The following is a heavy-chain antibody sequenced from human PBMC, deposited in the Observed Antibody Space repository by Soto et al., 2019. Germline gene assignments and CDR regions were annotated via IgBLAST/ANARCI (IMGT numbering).Heavy chain of an antibody. Sequence: QVQLVQSGAEMRKPGSSLRVSCKASGVTFSDFAFSWVRQAPGQGLEWMGGIVPRFGSPNYAQKFGGRVTITADTSTSTVYMELSSLRFDDTAVYFCARDRIQLRLGKYSFNAMDVWGQGTTITVSS. CDR3: ARDRIQLRLGKYSFNAMDV. D-gene: IGHD3-16*01. CDR2: IVPRFGSP. J-gene: IGHJ6*02. CDR1: GVTFSDFA. V-gene: IGHV1-69*06.